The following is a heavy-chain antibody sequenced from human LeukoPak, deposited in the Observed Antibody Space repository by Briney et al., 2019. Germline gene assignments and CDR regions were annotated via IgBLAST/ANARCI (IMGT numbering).Heavy chain of an antibody. Sequence: SVKVSCKASGGTFSSYAISWVRQAPGQGLEWMGRIIPILGIANYAQKFQGRVTITADKSTSTAYMELSSLRSEDTAVYYCARARYGFSSSWYVYWGQGTLVTVSS. J-gene: IGHJ4*02. D-gene: IGHD6-13*01. CDR2: IIPILGIA. CDR1: GGTFSSYA. CDR3: ARARYGFSSSWYVY. V-gene: IGHV1-69*04.